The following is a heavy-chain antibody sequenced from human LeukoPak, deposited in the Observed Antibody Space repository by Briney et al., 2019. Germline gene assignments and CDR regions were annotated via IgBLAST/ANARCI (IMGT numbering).Heavy chain of an antibody. V-gene: IGHV4-31*03. CDR2: IYYSGST. CDR3: ASGHYYGSGSLDY. J-gene: IGHJ4*02. CDR1: GGSISSGGYY. Sequence: SETLSLTCTVSGGSISSGGYYWSWIRQHSGKGLEWIGYIYYSGSTYYNPSLKSRVTISVDTSKNQFSLKLSSVTAADTAVYYCASGHYYGSGSLDYWGQGTLVTVSS. D-gene: IGHD3-10*01.